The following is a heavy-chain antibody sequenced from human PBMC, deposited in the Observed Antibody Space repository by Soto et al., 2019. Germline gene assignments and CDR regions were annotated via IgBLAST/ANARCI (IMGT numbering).Heavy chain of an antibody. D-gene: IGHD6-19*01. J-gene: IGHJ4*02. V-gene: IGHV4-59*01. CDR2: IYYSGST. CDR1: GGSISSYY. Sequence: SETLSLTCTVSGGSISSYYWSWIRQPPGKGLEWIGYIYYSGSTNYNPSLKSRVTISVDTSKNQFSLKLSSVTAADTAVYYCASAPVDIAVAGREYYFDYWGQGTLVTVSS. CDR3: ASAPVDIAVAGREYYFDY.